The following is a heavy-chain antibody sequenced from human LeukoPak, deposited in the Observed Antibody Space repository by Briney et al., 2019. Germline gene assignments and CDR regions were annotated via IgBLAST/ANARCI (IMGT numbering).Heavy chain of an antibody. J-gene: IGHJ4*02. V-gene: IGHV1-46*01. CDR1: GYTFTSHY. Sequence: GASVKVSCKESGYTFTSHYMHWVRQAPGQGLEWMGIINPSGGSTSYAQKFQGRVTMTRDTSTSTVYMELSSLRSEDTAVYYCARGVDYYDSSGYTYYFDYWGQGTLVTVSS. D-gene: IGHD3-22*01. CDR3: ARGVDYYDSSGYTYYFDY. CDR2: INPSGGST.